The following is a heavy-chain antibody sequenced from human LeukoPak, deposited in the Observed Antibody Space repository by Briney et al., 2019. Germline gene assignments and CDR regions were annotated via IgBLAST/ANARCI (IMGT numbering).Heavy chain of an antibody. CDR1: GGSISSYPSY. Sequence: SETLSLTCTVSGGSISSYPSYWGWIRQPPGKGLEWTGNIYYSGYTYYNPSLKSRVTISVDTSKSQFSLKLSSVAAADTAVYYCTRFYDKYGYYYFDYWGQGTLVTVPS. CDR3: TRFYDKYGYYYFDY. D-gene: IGHD5-24*01. V-gene: IGHV4-39*01. J-gene: IGHJ4*02. CDR2: IYYSGYT.